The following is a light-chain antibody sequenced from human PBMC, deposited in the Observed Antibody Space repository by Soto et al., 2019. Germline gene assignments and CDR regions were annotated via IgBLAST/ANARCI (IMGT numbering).Light chain of an antibody. J-gene: IGLJ1*01. CDR1: SSDVGAYNY. Sequence: QSVLTQPASVSGSPGQSITISCTGTSSDVGAYNYVSWYQQHPGTAPKLMLYDVSNRPSGVSNRFSGSKSGNTASLTISGLQAEDEADYYCSSFTSNTTLDVFGTGTKLTVL. V-gene: IGLV2-14*03. CDR2: DVS. CDR3: SSFTSNTTLDV.